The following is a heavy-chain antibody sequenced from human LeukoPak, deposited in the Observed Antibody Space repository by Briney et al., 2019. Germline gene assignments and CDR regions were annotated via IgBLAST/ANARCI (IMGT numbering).Heavy chain of an antibody. CDR1: GFTFSRYW. V-gene: IGHV3-74*01. CDR2: INTDGSTT. J-gene: IGHJ4*02. Sequence: GGSLRLSCAASGFTFSRYWMHWVRQAPGKGLVWVSRINTDGSTTNFADSVKGRFTISRDNAKNTLYLQMNSLRAEDTAVYYCARLGLIDYWGQGTLVTVSS. D-gene: IGHD7-27*01. CDR3: ARLGLIDY.